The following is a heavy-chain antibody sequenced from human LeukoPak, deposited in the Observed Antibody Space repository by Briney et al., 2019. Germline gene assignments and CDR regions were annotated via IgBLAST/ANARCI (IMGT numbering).Heavy chain of an antibody. CDR3: ATDIVVVPAVGGY. V-gene: IGHV3-7*01. CDR2: INQDGGET. Sequence: GGSLRLSCAASGFSFSSNWMSWGRQAPGKGLEWVANINQDGGETNYVDSVKGRFTISRDNAEDSLYLQMNSLRAEDTAVYYCATDIVVVPAVGGYWGQGTLVTVSS. J-gene: IGHJ4*02. CDR1: GFSFSSNW. D-gene: IGHD2-2*01.